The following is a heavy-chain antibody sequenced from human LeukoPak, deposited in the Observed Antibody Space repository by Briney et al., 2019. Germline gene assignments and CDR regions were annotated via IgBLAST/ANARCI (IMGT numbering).Heavy chain of an antibody. CDR2: INHSGST. CDR3: ARGLRYFDWLLYTYFDY. V-gene: IGHV4-34*01. CDR1: GGSFSGYY. Sequence: TSETLSLTCAVYGGSFSGYYWSWIRQPPGKGLEWIGEINHSGSTNYNPFLKSRVTISVDTSKNQFSLKLSSVTAADTAVYYCARGLRYFDWLLYTYFDYWGQGTLVTVSS. J-gene: IGHJ4*02. D-gene: IGHD3-9*01.